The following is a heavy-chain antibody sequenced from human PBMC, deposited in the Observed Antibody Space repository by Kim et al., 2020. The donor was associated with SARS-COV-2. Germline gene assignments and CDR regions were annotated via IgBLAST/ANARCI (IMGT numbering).Heavy chain of an antibody. D-gene: IGHD2-21*01. CDR3: ARVPGSIAPNYFDY. J-gene: IGHJ4*02. Sequence: SETLSLTCTVSGGSISSGGYYWSWIRQHPGKGLEWIGYIYYSGSTYYNPSLKSRVTISVDTSKNQFSLKLSSVTAADTAVYYCARVPGSIAPNYFDYWGQGTLVTVSS. CDR1: GGSISSGGYY. CDR2: IYYSGST. V-gene: IGHV4-31*03.